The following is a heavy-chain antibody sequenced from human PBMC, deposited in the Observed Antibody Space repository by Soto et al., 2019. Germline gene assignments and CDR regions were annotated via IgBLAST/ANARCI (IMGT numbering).Heavy chain of an antibody. CDR2: ISANNGNT. V-gene: IGHV1-18*01. CDR1: GYTFTNYG. D-gene: IGHD3-10*01. Sequence: QVQLVQSGAEVKKPGASVKVSCKASGYTFTNYGISWVRQAPGQGLEWRGWISANNGNTNYEQKIQGRVTMTTLTATRTAYLALRTLRSADTAGHYCTRDRGGDALDYWGQGTLGTVAS. J-gene: IGHJ4*02. CDR3: TRDRGGDALDY.